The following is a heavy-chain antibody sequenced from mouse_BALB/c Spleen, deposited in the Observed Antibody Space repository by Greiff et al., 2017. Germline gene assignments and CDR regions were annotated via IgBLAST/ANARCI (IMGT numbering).Heavy chain of an antibody. J-gene: IGHJ1*01. Sequence: EVQLQESGPELVKPGASVKMSCKASGYTFTSYVMHWVKQKPGQGLEWIGYINPYNDGTKYNEKFKGKATLTSDKSSSTAYMELSSLTSEDSAVYYCAREGGWLRRPWYFDVWGAGTTVTVSS. CDR3: AREGGWLRRPWYFDV. CDR2: INPYNDGT. D-gene: IGHD2-2*01. CDR1: GYTFTSYV. V-gene: IGHV1-14*01.